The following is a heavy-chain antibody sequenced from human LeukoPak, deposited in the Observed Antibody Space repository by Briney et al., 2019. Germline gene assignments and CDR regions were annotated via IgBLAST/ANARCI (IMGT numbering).Heavy chain of an antibody. J-gene: IGHJ4*02. CDR2: ISSSGSNL. CDR1: GFTFSDYY. V-gene: IGHV3-11*01. D-gene: IGHD6-13*01. Sequence: PGGSLRLSCAASGFTFSDYYMSWIRLAPGKGLEWVSYISSSGSNLYYTDSVKGRFTISRDNAKNSLHLQMNSLRVEDTAVYYCAGSIAADPIFDYWGQGTLVTVSS. CDR3: AGSIAADPIFDY.